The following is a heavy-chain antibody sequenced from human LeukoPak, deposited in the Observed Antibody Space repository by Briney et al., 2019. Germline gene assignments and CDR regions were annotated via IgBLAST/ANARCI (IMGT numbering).Heavy chain of an antibody. CDR1: GGSISSYY. D-gene: IGHD5-12*01. CDR3: ARYVDIAWLRPYFDY. CDR2: IYYSGST. Sequence: SETLSLTCTVSGGSISSYYWSWIRQPPGKGLEWIGYIYYSGSTNYNPSLKSRVTISVDTSKNQFSLKLSSVTAADTAVYYCARYVDIAWLRPYFDYWGQGTLVTVSS. J-gene: IGHJ4*02. V-gene: IGHV4-59*01.